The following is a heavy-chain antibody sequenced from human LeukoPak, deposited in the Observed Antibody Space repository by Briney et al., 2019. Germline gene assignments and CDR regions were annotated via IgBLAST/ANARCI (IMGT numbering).Heavy chain of an antibody. V-gene: IGHV4-59*08. CDR2: IYYSGST. CDR1: GGSISSYY. D-gene: IGHD6-6*01. J-gene: IGHJ4*02. CDR3: ARVGEGSSLQFDY. Sequence: SETLSLTCTVSGGSISSYYWSWIRQPPGKGLEWIGYIYYSGSTNYNPSLKSRVTISVDTSKNQFSLKLSSVTAADTAVYYCARVGEGSSLQFDYWGQGTLVTVSS.